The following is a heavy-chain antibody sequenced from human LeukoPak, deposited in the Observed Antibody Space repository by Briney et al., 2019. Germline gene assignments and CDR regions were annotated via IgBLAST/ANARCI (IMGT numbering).Heavy chain of an antibody. D-gene: IGHD3-22*01. CDR2: IYHSGST. J-gene: IGHJ4*02. V-gene: IGHV4-30-2*01. CDR3: ARESLKDSSGYYPPDY. CDR1: GGSISSGGYY. Sequence: ASQTLSLTCTVSGGSISSGGYYWSWIRQPPGKGLEWIGYIYHSGSTYYNPSLKSRVTISVGRSKNQFSLKLSSVTAADTAVYYCARESLKDSSGYYPPDYWGQGTLVTVSS.